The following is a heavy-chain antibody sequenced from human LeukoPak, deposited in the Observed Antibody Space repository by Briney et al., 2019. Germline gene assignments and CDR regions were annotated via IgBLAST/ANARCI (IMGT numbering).Heavy chain of an antibody. J-gene: IGHJ4*02. V-gene: IGHV3-23*01. CDR3: ARARGGGYGKGNYFDY. Sequence: PGGSLRLSCAASGFTFSSYAMSWVRQAPGKGLEWVSGISGSGDNTYYADSVKGRFTISRDNAKNSLYLQMNSLRAEDTAVYYCARARGGGYGKGNYFDYWGQGTLVTVSS. CDR1: GFTFSSYA. CDR2: ISGSGDNT. D-gene: IGHD2-15*01.